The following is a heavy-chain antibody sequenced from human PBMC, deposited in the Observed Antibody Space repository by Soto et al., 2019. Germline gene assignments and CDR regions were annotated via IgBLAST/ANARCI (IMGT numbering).Heavy chain of an antibody. Sequence: TLCLTSTVAGAAVSSGAYYWGWVRQRPGRGMEWIGYIYESGNTYYNASLKSRLTISLDRSNNKCSLGLTSVTAAVTAVYYCVRALRHTAMVYPCFDPWGQGTLDTVFS. V-gene: IGHV4-31*02. J-gene: IGHJ5*02. CDR2: IYESGNT. CDR3: VRALRHTAMVYPCFDP. CDR1: GAAVSSGAYY. D-gene: IGHD5-18*01.